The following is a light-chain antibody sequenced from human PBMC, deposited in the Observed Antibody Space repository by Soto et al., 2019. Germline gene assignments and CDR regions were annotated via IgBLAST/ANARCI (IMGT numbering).Light chain of an antibody. J-gene: IGLJ3*02. Sequence: QSVPTQPPSASGTPGQRVIISCSGSSSNIGTNTVTWYQHLPTTAPKLLIYGDNQRPSGVPDRFSASKSGTSASLAISGLQSEDEAHYYCATWDDSLDGLVFGGGTKLTVL. V-gene: IGLV1-44*01. CDR1: SSNIGTNT. CDR2: GDN. CDR3: ATWDDSLDGLV.